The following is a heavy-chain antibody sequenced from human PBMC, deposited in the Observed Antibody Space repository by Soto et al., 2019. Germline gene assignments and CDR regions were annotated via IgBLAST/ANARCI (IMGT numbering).Heavy chain of an antibody. CDR2: VYHTGST. V-gene: IGHV4-4*02. Sequence: SETLSLTCVVSGGSISSTNWWTWVRQTPGKGLEWIGEVYHTGSTKYNPSLKNRVTISVDKSNNQFSLNLKSVTAADTAVYYCARRGPGTYFDYWGQGTLVTVSS. CDR1: GGSISSTNW. CDR3: ARRGPGTYFDY. D-gene: IGHD6-13*01. J-gene: IGHJ4*02.